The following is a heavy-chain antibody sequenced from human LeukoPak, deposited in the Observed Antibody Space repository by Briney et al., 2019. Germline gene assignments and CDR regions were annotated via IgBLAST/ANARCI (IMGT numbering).Heavy chain of an antibody. CDR1: GYSFTNYW. D-gene: IGHD1-26*01. J-gene: IGHJ4*02. V-gene: IGHV5-51*01. Sequence: GESLKISCKDSGYSFTNYWIGRVRQMPWKGLEWMGTNYLGDSDTRYSPSFQGQVTISADKSISTAYLQWRSLKASDTGMYYCARQSNHLESGSYYPYDSWGQGTLVTVSS. CDR2: NYLGDSDT. CDR3: ARQSNHLESGSYYPYDS.